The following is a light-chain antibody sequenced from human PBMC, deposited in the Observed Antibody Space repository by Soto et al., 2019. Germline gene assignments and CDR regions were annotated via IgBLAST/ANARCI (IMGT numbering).Light chain of an antibody. V-gene: IGLV2-14*01. Sequence: QSALTQPASVSGSPGQSITLSCTGTSSDVGGYNYVSWYQQHPGKAPKLLIYEVSNRPSGISYRFSGSKSGNTASLTISGLQAEDEADYYCSSYTSSSTPVFGGGTKVTVL. CDR2: EVS. J-gene: IGLJ2*01. CDR3: SSYTSSSTPV. CDR1: SSDVGGYNY.